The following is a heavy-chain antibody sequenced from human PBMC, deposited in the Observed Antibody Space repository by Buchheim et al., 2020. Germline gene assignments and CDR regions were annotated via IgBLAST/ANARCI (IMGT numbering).Heavy chain of an antibody. D-gene: IGHD3-10*01. V-gene: IGHV1-46*01. Sequence: QVQLVQSGAEVKKPGASVKVSCKASGYTFTSYYMHWVRQAPGQGLEWMGIINPSGGSTSYAQKFQGRVTMTRATSTRTVYLELSSLRSEDTAVYYCARYPLWFGELLKTYGMDVWGQGTT. CDR3: ARYPLWFGELLKTYGMDV. CDR1: GYTFTSYY. J-gene: IGHJ6*02. CDR2: INPSGGST.